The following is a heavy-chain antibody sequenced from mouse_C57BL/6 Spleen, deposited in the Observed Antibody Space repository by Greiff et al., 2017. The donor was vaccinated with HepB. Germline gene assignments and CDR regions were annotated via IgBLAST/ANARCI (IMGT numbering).Heavy chain of an antibody. CDR3: ARGSRGGAMDY. J-gene: IGHJ4*01. CDR1: GFTFSDYG. Sequence: EVKLVESGGGLVKPGGSLKLSCAASGFTFSDYGMHWVRQAPEKGLEWVAYISSGSSTIYYADTVKGRFTISRDNAKNTLFLQMTSLRSEDTAMYYCARGSRGGAMDYWGQGTSVTVSS. D-gene: IGHD1-1*01. CDR2: ISSGSSTI. V-gene: IGHV5-17*01.